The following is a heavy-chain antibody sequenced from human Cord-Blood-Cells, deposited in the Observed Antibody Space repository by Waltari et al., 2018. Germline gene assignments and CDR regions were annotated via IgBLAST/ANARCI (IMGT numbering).Heavy chain of an antibody. CDR3: ARHISDSGWYLSPFEY. Sequence: QLQLQESGPGLVKPSETLSLTCTVSGGSLSSSSYYWGWIRQPPGKGLEGIGCFYYSGSTADNPSLKSGVTRAVDASKNQVSLKLSSVTAADTAVYYWARHISDSGWYLSPFEYWGQGTLVTVSS. CDR1: GGSLSSSSYY. D-gene: IGHD6-19*01. V-gene: IGHV4-39*07. J-gene: IGHJ4*02. CDR2: FYYSGST.